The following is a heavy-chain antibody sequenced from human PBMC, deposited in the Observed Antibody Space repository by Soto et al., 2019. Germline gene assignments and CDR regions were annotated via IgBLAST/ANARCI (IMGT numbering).Heavy chain of an antibody. CDR2: IDPSDSYT. Sequence: PGESLKISCKGSGYSFTSYWISWVRQMPGKGLEWMGRIDPSDSYTNYSPSFQGHVTISADRSISTAYLQWSSLKASETARYYCPRHRNYDFWSGSRWGYGMDVWGQGTKVTVYS. D-gene: IGHD3-3*01. CDR3: PRHRNYDFWSGSRWGYGMDV. CDR1: GYSFTSYW. J-gene: IGHJ6*02. V-gene: IGHV5-10-1*01.